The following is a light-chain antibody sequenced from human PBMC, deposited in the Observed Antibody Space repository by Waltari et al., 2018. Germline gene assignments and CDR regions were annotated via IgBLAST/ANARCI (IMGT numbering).Light chain of an antibody. Sequence: DIQLNQSPSLLSASVGDRVTSTCRASQGISSYLAWYQQKPGKAPKSLIYTASTLQSGVPSMFSGSGSGTEFTLTISSLQPEDFATYYCQHLNSYPVTFGQGTKLEIK. CDR3: QHLNSYPVT. J-gene: IGKJ2*01. CDR2: TAS. CDR1: QGISSY. V-gene: IGKV1-9*01.